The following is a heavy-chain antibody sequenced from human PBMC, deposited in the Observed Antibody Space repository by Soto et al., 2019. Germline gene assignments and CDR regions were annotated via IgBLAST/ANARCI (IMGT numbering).Heavy chain of an antibody. CDR2: INHSGST. D-gene: IGHD3-3*01. V-gene: IGHV4-34*01. Sequence: SETLSLTCAVYGGSFSGYYWSWIRQPPGKGLEWIGEINHSGSTTYNPSLKSRVTISVDTSKNQFSLKLSSVTAADTAVYYCASNYDFWSGYYYYGMDVWGQGTTVTVSS. J-gene: IGHJ6*02. CDR3: ASNYDFWSGYYYYGMDV. CDR1: GGSFSGYY.